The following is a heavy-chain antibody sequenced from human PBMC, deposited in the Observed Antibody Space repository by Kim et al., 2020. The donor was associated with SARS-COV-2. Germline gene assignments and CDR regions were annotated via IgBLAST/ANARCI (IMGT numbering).Heavy chain of an antibody. V-gene: IGHV4-34*01. CDR2: INHSGST. Sequence: SETLSLTCAVYGGSFSGYYWSWFRQPPGKGLEWIGEINHSGSTNYNPSLKSRVTISVDTSKNQFSLKLSSVTAADTAVYYCARGYGRSGSYYTAYYYYYVDVWGKGTTVTVSS. J-gene: IGHJ6*03. CDR1: GGSFSGYY. D-gene: IGHD3-10*01. CDR3: ARGYGRSGSYYTAYYYYYVDV.